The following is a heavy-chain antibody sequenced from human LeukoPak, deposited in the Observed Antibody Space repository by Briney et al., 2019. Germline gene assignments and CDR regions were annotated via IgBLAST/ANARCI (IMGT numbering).Heavy chain of an antibody. CDR2: IYTSGST. J-gene: IGHJ4*02. CDR3: ARAPRTRQLLQNHQQLETYYFDY. Sequence: PSETLSLTCTVSGGSISSGSYYWSWIRQPAGKGLEWIGRIYTSGSTNYNPSLKSRVTISVDTSKNQFSLKLSSVTAADTAVYYCARAPRTRQLLQNHQQLETYYFDYWGQGTLVTVSS. D-gene: IGHD2-2*01. CDR1: GGSISSGSYY. V-gene: IGHV4-61*02.